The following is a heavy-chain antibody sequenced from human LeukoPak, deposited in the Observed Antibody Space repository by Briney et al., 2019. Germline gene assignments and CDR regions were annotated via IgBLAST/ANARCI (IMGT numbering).Heavy chain of an antibody. CDR2: ISASTDDI. V-gene: IGHV3-21*01. CDR3: ARDRAFDY. Sequence: GGSLRLSCVASGFTFYSYSMHWVRQSPGKGLEWVSSISASTDDIYYAASVKGRFTISRDSVKKSLYLQMNSLRADDTAVYYCARDRAFDYWGQGTLVTVSS. CDR1: GFTFYSYS. J-gene: IGHJ4*02.